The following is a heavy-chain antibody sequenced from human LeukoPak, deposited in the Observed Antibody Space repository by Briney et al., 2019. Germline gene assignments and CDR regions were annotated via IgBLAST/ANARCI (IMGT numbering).Heavy chain of an antibody. Sequence: PSETLSLTCAVYGASFSGYYWSWIRQSPEKGLEWVGEINHSGSTNYNPSLKSRVTISVDTSKNQFSLKVSSVTAADTAVYYCARVYKRGPRSDWAHYYMDVWDKGTTVTVSS. CDR3: ARVYKRGPRSDWAHYYMDV. D-gene: IGHD5-24*01. CDR2: INHSGST. J-gene: IGHJ6*03. V-gene: IGHV4-34*01. CDR1: GASFSGYY.